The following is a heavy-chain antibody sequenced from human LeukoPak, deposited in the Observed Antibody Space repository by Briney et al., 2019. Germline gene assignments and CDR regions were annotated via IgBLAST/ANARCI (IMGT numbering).Heavy chain of an antibody. J-gene: IGHJ6*02. V-gene: IGHV1-46*01. Sequence: ASVNVSCKASGYNFISYYMHWVRPAPGQGLEWMGIINPSGGSTSYAQKFQDRVTSTRDTSTSTVYMELSSLKSEETAVYYCAREDVVLVDAVRYYYYGMDVWGQGTTVTVSS. CDR2: INPSGGST. CDR3: AREDVVLVDAVRYYYYGMDV. D-gene: IGHD2-8*01. CDR1: GYNFISYY.